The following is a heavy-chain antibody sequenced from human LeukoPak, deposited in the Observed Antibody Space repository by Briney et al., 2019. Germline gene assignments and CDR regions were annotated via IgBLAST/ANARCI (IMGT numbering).Heavy chain of an antibody. D-gene: IGHD6-19*01. J-gene: IGHJ4*02. Sequence: PSETLSLTCAVYGGSFSGYYWSWIRQPPGKGLEWIGEINHSGSTNYNPSLKSRVTISVDTSKNQFSLKLSSVTAADTAVYYYARTSRSSGWAPSDYWGQGTLVTVSS. CDR1: GGSFSGYY. V-gene: IGHV4-34*01. CDR2: INHSGST. CDR3: ARTSRSSGWAPSDY.